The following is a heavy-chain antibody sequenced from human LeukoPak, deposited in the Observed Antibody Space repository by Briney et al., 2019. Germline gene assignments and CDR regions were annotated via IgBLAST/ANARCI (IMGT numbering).Heavy chain of an antibody. CDR3: ARGRGPGLYDILTGYYSAHDAFDI. V-gene: IGHV1-69*05. CDR1: GGTFSSYA. Sequence: SERVSCKASGGTFSSYAISWVRQAPGQGLEWMGGIIPIFGTANYAQKFQGRVTITTDESTSTAYMELSGLRSEDTAVYYCARGRGPGLYDILTGYYSAHDAFDIWGQGTMVTVSS. J-gene: IGHJ3*02. CDR2: IIPIFGTA. D-gene: IGHD3-9*01.